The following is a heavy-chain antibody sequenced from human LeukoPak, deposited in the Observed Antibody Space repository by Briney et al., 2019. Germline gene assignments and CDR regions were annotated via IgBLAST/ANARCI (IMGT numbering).Heavy chain of an antibody. CDR2: IIPILGIA. CDR1: GGTFSSYA. Sequence: ASVKVSCRASGGTFSSYAISWVRQAPGQGLEWMGRIIPILGIANYAQKFQGRVTITADKSTSTAYMELSSLRSEDTAVYYCARAVRGALAEYFQHWGQGTLVTVSS. V-gene: IGHV1-69*04. J-gene: IGHJ1*01. D-gene: IGHD3-10*01. CDR3: ARAVRGALAEYFQH.